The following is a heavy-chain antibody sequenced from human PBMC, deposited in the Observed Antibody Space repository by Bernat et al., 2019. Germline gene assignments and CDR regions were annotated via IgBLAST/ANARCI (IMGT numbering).Heavy chain of an antibody. CDR3: ARHPSSGYLFFDY. Sequence: QVQLQESRPGLVKSSETLSLTCTVSGGSISSYYWTWIRQPPGKGLEWIGYIYYSGSTNYNPSLKSRVTISVDTSKNQFSLKLSSVTAADTAVYYCARHPSSGYLFFDYWGHVALVAVSS. CDR1: GGSISSYY. J-gene: IGHJ4*01. D-gene: IGHD3-22*01. CDR2: IYYSGST. V-gene: IGHV4-59*08.